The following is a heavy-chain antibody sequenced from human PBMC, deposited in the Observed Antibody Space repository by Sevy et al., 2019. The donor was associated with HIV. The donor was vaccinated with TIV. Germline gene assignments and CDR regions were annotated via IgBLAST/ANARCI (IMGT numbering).Heavy chain of an antibody. J-gene: IGHJ6*02. CDR1: GFTFDDYA. D-gene: IGHD5-18*01. V-gene: IGHV3-43*01. Sequence: GGSLRLSCAASGFTFDDYAMHWVRQAPGKGLEWVSLISWDGGSTYYADSVKGRFTISRDNSKNTLYLQMNSLRTEDNALYYCAKGMKWIQLWATYGMDVWGQGTTVTVSS. CDR2: ISWDGGST. CDR3: AKGMKWIQLWATYGMDV.